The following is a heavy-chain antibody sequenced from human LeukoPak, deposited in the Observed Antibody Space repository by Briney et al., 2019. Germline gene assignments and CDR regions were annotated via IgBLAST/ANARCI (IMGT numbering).Heavy chain of an antibody. D-gene: IGHD4-17*01. Sequence: PGGSLRLSCAASGFTFSTYNMNWVRQAPGKGLEWVSSISTSSIYIYYADSVKGRFTISRDNARNSLYLQMNSLRAEDTAVYYCARVNDYSAYELDVWGKGTTVTVSS. V-gene: IGHV3-21*01. CDR2: ISTSSIYI. CDR1: GFTFSTYN. J-gene: IGHJ6*03. CDR3: ARVNDYSAYELDV.